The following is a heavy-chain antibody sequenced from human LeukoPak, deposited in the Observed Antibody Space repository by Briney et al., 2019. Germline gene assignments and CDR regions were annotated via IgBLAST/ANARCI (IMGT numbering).Heavy chain of an antibody. V-gene: IGHV3-23*01. Sequence: GGSLRLSCAASGFTFSSYSMNWVRQAPGKGLEWVSAISGSGGSTYYADSVKGRFTISRDNSKNTLYLQMNSLRAEDTAVYYCAKDSQWLSNYYYYHMDVRGKGTTVTISS. CDR2: ISGSGGST. D-gene: IGHD6-19*01. CDR3: AKDSQWLSNYYYYHMDV. J-gene: IGHJ6*03. CDR1: GFTFSSYS.